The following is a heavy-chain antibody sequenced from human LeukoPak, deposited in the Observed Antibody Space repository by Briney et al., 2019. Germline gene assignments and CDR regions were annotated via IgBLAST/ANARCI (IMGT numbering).Heavy chain of an antibody. V-gene: IGHV4-30-2*01. D-gene: IGHD3-3*01. CDR2: IYQSGST. J-gene: IGHJ4*02. CDR3: ARGSVGDDFWSGYFRNELNFDY. CDR1: GGSISSGGYS. Sequence: SETLSLTCAVSGGSISSGGYSWSWIRQPPGKGPEWIGYIYQSGSTYYNPSLKSRVTISVDRSKNQFSLKLSSVTAADAAVYYCARGSVGDDFWSGYFRNELNFDYWGQGTLVTVSS.